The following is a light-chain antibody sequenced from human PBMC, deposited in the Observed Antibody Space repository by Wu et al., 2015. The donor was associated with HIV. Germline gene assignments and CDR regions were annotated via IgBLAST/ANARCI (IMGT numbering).Light chain of an antibody. CDR2: GAS. Sequence: DIVMTQSPATLSVSPGERATLSCRASQSVSINLAWYQQIPGQAPRLLIYGASSRATGIPVRLSGSGSGTEFTLTISSLQSEDFAVYYCQQYSTWPLTFGGGTKVEIK. CDR1: QSVSIN. V-gene: IGKV3-15*01. CDR3: QQYSTWPLT. J-gene: IGKJ4*01.